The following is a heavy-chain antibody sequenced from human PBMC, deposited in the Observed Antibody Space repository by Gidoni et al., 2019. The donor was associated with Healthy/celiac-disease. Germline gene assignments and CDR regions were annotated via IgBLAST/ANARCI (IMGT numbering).Heavy chain of an antibody. CDR1: GFTCGSYS. Sequence: EVQLVESGGGLVKPGGSLRLSCAASGFTCGSYSMNWVRQAPGKGLEWVSSISSSSSYIYYADSVKGRFTISRDNAKNSLYLQMNSLRAEDTAVYYCARDLYSGYPPNWFDPWGQGTLVTVSS. D-gene: IGHD5-12*01. V-gene: IGHV3-21*01. CDR2: ISSSSSYI. CDR3: ARDLYSGYPPNWFDP. J-gene: IGHJ5*02.